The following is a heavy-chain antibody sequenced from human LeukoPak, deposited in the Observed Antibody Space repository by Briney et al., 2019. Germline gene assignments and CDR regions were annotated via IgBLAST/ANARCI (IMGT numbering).Heavy chain of an antibody. Sequence: SETLSLTCTVSGGSISPYYWSWLRQPPGKGLEWIGYISNSGSTHYNSSLNSRVTISVDTSKIQFSLKLSSMTAADTAVYYCARGTADLDYWGQGTLVTVSS. D-gene: IGHD6-13*01. CDR2: ISNSGST. CDR1: GGSISPYY. J-gene: IGHJ4*02. CDR3: ARGTADLDY. V-gene: IGHV4-59*01.